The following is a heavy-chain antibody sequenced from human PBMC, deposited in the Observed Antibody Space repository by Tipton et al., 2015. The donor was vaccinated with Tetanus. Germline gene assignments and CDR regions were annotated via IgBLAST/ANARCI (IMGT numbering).Heavy chain of an antibody. CDR3: TKDVGIVLFDY. V-gene: IGHV3-74*01. CDR2: INGHGTNT. CDR1: GFTFSTYW. D-gene: IGHD2-8*01. Sequence: SLRLSCTASGFTFSTYWMHWVRQAPGKGLMWVSRINGHGTNTAYADSVKGRFTISRDNSKNTMYLQMNSLRAEDTAVYYCTKDVGIVLFDYWGQGTLVTVSS. J-gene: IGHJ4*02.